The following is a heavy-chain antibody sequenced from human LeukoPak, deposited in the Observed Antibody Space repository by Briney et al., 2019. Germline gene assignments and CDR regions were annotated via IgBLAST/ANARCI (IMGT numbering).Heavy chain of an antibody. J-gene: IGHJ4*02. D-gene: IGHD3-22*01. V-gene: IGHV4-4*07. CDR2: IYTNGNS. CDR1: GGSITTYS. Sequence: SETLSLTCSVSGGSITTYSWNWIRQSAGKGLEWIGRIYTNGNSNYNPSLKSRVTMSIDTSKKQFSLRLTSVTAADTAVHYCARGDGISSGYSPFFDYWGQGTLVTVSS. CDR3: ARGDGISSGYSPFFDY.